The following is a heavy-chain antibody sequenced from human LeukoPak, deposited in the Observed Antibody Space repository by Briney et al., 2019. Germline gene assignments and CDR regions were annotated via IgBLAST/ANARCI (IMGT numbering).Heavy chain of an antibody. V-gene: IGHV2-70*04. Sequence: SGPTLVNPTQTLTLTCTFSGFSLTTNGMRVSWIRQTPGKALGWLARIDWDDNKFYSTSLKTRLTISKDTSRNQVVLTMTNMDPVDTATYYCARTPRGTCYDYWGQGTLVTVSS. CDR3: ARTPRGTCYDY. CDR1: GFSLTTNGMR. D-gene: IGHD2-15*01. CDR2: IDWDDNK. J-gene: IGHJ4*02.